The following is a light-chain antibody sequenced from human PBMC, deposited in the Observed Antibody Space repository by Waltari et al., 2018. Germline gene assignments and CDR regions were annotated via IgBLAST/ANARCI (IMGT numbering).Light chain of an antibody. Sequence: IMLTQSPGTLSLSPGERATLSCRASQSISRYLDWNQQKPGQAPRHLIYGATTRATGIPDRFSGSGSGTDFSLTISGLEHEDSAVYYCQHHFRLPATFGQGTKVEIK. CDR2: GAT. CDR1: QSISRY. V-gene: IGKV3-20*01. CDR3: QHHFRLPAT. J-gene: IGKJ1*01.